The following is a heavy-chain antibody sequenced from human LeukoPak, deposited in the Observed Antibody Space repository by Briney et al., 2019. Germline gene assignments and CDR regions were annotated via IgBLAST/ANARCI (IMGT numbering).Heavy chain of an antibody. CDR1: GGSFSTYY. CDR2: IYTSGST. V-gene: IGHV4-4*07. D-gene: IGHD4-17*01. CDR3: ARHGSTVTTVDY. J-gene: IGHJ4*02. Sequence: SETLSLTCTVSGGSFSTYYWSWIRQPAGKGLEWIGRIYTSGSTNYNPSLKSRLTMSVDTSKNHFSLKLSSVTAADTAVYYCARHGSTVTTVDYWGQGTLVTVSS.